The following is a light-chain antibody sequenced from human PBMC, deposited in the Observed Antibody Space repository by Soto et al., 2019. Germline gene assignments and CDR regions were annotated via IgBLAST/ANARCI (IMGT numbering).Light chain of an antibody. CDR3: LLYYGGAQVL. V-gene: IGLV7-43*01. Sequence: QAVVTQEPSLTVSPGGTVTLTCASSAGAVTSAYYTNWLQQKPGQAPRALIYSTSEKHSWTPARFPGSLLGGKAALTLSAAQPEDEADYSCLLYYGGAQVLFGGGPKLTVL. CDR2: STS. J-gene: IGLJ2*01. CDR1: AGAVTSAYY.